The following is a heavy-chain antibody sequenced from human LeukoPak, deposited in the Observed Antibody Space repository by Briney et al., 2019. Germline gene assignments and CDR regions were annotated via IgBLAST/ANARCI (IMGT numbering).Heavy chain of an antibody. CDR1: GFTFSSYW. J-gene: IGHJ4*02. Sequence: GGSLRLSCAASGFTFSSYWMSWVRQAPGKGLEWVSAISGSGGSTYYADSVKGRFTISRDNSKNTLYLQMNSLRAEDTAVYYCAKGDYYDSSGYSGLDYWGQGTLVTVSS. D-gene: IGHD3-22*01. CDR2: ISGSGGST. V-gene: IGHV3-23*01. CDR3: AKGDYYDSSGYSGLDY.